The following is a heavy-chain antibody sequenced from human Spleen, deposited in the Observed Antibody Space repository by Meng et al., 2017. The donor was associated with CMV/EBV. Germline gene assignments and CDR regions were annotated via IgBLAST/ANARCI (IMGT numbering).Heavy chain of an antibody. J-gene: IGHJ4*02. D-gene: IGHD3-16*01. CDR3: ARQYPGGSDY. CDR1: GFTFSSYW. V-gene: IGHV3-7*03. Sequence: GESLKISCVASGFTFSSYWMTWVRQAPGKGLEWVANINQDGSEKNYVDSVKGRFTISRDNAKNSLYLQMNSLRAEDTALYYCARQYPGGSDYWGQGTLVTVSS. CDR2: INQDGSEK.